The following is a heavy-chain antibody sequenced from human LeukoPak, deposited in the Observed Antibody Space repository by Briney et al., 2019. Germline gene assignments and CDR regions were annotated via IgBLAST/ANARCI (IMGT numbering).Heavy chain of an antibody. D-gene: IGHD3-9*01. CDR3: ARIASGTYEISPYFQH. J-gene: IGHJ1*01. CDR2: INPSGDSA. Sequence: ASVKVSCKASGYTFTDKYIHWMRQAPGQGLEWMAIINPSGDSAMYARKFQGRVTMTRDMSTSTAYMELSSLRIEDTAVYYCARIASGTYEISPYFQHWGQGTLVTVSS. CDR1: GYTFTDKY. V-gene: IGHV1-46*01.